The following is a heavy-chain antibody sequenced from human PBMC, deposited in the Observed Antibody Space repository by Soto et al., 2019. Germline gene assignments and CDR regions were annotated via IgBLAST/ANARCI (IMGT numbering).Heavy chain of an antibody. CDR1: GGSISSSDYY. CDR3: ARQTGGFGYYFDY. J-gene: IGHJ4*02. Sequence: SETLSLTCTVSGGSISSSDYYWGWVRQPPGKGLEWIGAVYYSGSTYYNPSLEGRVTISVDTSKNQFSLNLRSVAAADTAVYYCARQTGGFGYYFDYWGQGALVTVSS. V-gene: IGHV4-39*01. CDR2: VYYSGST. D-gene: IGHD3-16*01.